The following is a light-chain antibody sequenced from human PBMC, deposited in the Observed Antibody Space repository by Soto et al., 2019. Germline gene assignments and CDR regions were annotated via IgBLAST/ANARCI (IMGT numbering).Light chain of an antibody. J-gene: IGKJ2*01. Sequence: DIQMTQSPSSLSASVGDRVTITCRASQSISNYLNWYQQKPGKAPKLLIYAASTLQSRVPSRFSGSGSGTDFTLTISSLQPEDFATYYCQQSYSSLAMYTFGQGTKLEIK. CDR3: QQSYSSLAMYT. CDR1: QSISNY. V-gene: IGKV1-39*01. CDR2: AAS.